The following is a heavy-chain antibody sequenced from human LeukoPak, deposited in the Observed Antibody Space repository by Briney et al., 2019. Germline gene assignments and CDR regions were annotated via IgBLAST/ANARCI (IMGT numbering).Heavy chain of an antibody. CDR3: ARGGRYAAAANGVDY. J-gene: IGHJ4*02. CDR1: GCTSSTYA. CDR2: IWYDGTNE. D-gene: IGHD3-16*01. Sequence: GGSLRLSCAASGCTSSTYAMNWVRQAPGKGLEWVAVIWYDGTNEYYVDSVKGRFTISRDNSMNTLYLQMNSLRAEDTAVYHCARGGRYAAAANGVDYWGQGTLVTVSS. V-gene: IGHV3-33*08.